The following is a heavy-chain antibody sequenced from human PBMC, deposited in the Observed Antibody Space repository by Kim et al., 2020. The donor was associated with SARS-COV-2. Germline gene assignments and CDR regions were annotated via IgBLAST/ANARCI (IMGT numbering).Heavy chain of an antibody. V-gene: IGHV4-34*01. D-gene: IGHD4-17*01. Sequence: SETLSLTCAVYGGSFSGYYWSWIRQPPGKGLEWIGEINHSGSTNYNPSLKSRVTISVDTSKNQFSLKLSSVTAADTAVYYCASSTTDDYGDYVDYYGMDVWGQGTTVTVS. CDR3: ASSTTDDYGDYVDYYGMDV. J-gene: IGHJ6*02. CDR2: INHSGST. CDR1: GGSFSGYY.